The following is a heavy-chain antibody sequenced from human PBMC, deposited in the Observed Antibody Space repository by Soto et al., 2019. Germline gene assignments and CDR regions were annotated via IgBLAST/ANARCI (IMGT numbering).Heavy chain of an antibody. CDR3: ATTITMIVVATNYYGMDV. V-gene: IGHV1-69*06. Sequence: GASVKVSCKASGGTFSSYAISWVRQAPGQGLEWMGGIIPIFGTANYAQKFQGRVTITADKSTSTAYMELSSLRSEDTAVYYCATTITMIVVATNYYGMDVWGQGTTVTVS. CDR1: GGTFSSYA. CDR2: IIPIFGTA. J-gene: IGHJ6*02. D-gene: IGHD3-22*01.